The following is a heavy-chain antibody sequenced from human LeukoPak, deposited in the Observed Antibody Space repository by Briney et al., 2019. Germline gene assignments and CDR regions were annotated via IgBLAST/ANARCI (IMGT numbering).Heavy chain of an antibody. V-gene: IGHV3-7*04. CDR1: GFTFSSYW. CDR2: IKQDGSEK. J-gene: IGHJ4*02. Sequence: GGSLRLSCAASGFTFSSYWMSWVRQAPGKGLEWVANIKQDGSEKYYVDSVKGRFTISSDNAKNSLYLQMNSLRSEDTALYCCAGVGWAGGGGLFDYWGQGTLVTVSS. D-gene: IGHD6-19*01. CDR3: AGVGWAGGGGLFDY.